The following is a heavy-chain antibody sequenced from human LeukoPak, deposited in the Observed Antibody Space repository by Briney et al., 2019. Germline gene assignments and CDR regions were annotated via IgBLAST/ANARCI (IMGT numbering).Heavy chain of an antibody. D-gene: IGHD7-27*01. Sequence: SETLSLTCAVYGGSFSGYYWSWIRQPPGKGLEWIGYIYYSGSTNYNPSLKSRVTISVDMSKNQFSLKLSSVTAADTAVYYCARGGADWGQYFDYWGQGTLVTVSS. CDR2: IYYSGST. CDR1: GGSFSGYY. CDR3: ARGGADWGQYFDY. V-gene: IGHV4-59*01. J-gene: IGHJ4*02.